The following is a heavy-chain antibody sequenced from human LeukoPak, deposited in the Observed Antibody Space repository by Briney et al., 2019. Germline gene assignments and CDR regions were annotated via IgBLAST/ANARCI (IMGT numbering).Heavy chain of an antibody. CDR2: ISPTGSTT. CDR3: ARGPNSNWSGLDF. CDR1: GFSFSGHW. D-gene: IGHD6-6*01. V-gene: IGHV3-74*01. Sequence: PGGSLRLSYTASGFSFSGHWMHWARQLPGKGLVLVSRISPTGSTTSYADSVKGRFTVSRDNAKNTLYLQVNNLRAEDTAVYYCARGPNSNWSGLDFWGQGTLLTVSS. J-gene: IGHJ4*02.